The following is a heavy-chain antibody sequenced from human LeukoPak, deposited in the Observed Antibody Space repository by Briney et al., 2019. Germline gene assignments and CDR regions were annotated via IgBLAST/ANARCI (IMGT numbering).Heavy chain of an antibody. J-gene: IGHJ4*02. CDR3: AKAWWFGEFFDY. CDR2: IHSTSGSI. CDR1: GFTFSNYH. V-gene: IGHV3-48*01. Sequence: PGGSLRLSCAASGFTFSNYHMNWVRQAPGKGLEWLSYIHSTSGSIHYADSVKGRFTISRDNAKNSLYLQMNSLRAEDTAVYYCAKAWWFGEFFDYWGQGTLVTVSS. D-gene: IGHD3-10*01.